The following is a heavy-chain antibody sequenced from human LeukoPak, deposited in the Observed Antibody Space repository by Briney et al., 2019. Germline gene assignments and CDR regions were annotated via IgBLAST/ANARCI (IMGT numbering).Heavy chain of an antibody. V-gene: IGHV3-30*04. CDR2: ISYDGSNK. D-gene: IGHD6-13*01. J-gene: IGHJ4*02. Sequence: GGSLRLSCAASGFTFSSYAMHWVRQAPGKGLEWVAVISYDGSNKYYADSVKGRFTISRDNSKNTLYLQMNSLRAEDTAVYYCAREKVYSSSCYDYWGQGTLVTVSS. CDR3: AREKVYSSSCYDY. CDR1: GFTFSSYA.